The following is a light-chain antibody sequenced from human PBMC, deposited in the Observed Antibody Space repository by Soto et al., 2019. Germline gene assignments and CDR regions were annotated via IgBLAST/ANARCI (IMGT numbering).Light chain of an antibody. V-gene: IGLV2-14*01. CDR3: RSYTGSSTVYV. J-gene: IGLJ1*01. CDR2: DVS. Sequence: QSALTQPASVSGSPGQSITISCTGTSSDVGGYNYVSWYQQHPGKAPKLMIYDVSNRPSGVSNRFSGSKSGNTASLTISGLQAEDEADYYCRSYTGSSTVYVFGTGTKLTVL. CDR1: SSDVGGYNY.